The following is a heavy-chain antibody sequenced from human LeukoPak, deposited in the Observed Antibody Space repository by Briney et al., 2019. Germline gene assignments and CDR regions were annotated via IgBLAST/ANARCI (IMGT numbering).Heavy chain of an antibody. D-gene: IGHD6-19*01. CDR2: ISSNGYST. CDR3: VNQISGWVY. J-gene: IGHJ4*02. CDR1: GFTFSGYT. V-gene: IGHV3-64D*06. Sequence: GRSLRLSCSASGFTFSGYTMHWVRQAPGKGLDYVSGISSNGYSTFYADSVKGRFTISRDNSKNTLYLQMSSLRPEDTAVYYCVNQISGWVYWGQGTLVTVSS.